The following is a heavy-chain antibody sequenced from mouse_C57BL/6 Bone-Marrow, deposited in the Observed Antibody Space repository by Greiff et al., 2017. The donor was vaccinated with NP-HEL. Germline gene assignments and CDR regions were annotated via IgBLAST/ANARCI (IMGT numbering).Heavy chain of an antibody. CDR2: IYPGDGDT. CDR3: ERYSNYYAMDY. D-gene: IGHD2-5*01. V-gene: IGHV1-82*01. CDR1: GYAFSSSW. Sequence: QVQLQQSGPELVKPGASVKISCKASGYAFSSSWMNWVKQRPGKGLEWIGRIYPGDGDTNYNGKFKGQATLTADKSSSTAYMQLSSLTSEDSAVYFCERYSNYYAMDYWGQGTSVTVSS. J-gene: IGHJ4*01.